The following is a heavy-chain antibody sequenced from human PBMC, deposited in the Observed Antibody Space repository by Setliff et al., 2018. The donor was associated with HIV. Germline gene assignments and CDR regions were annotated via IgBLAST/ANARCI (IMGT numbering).Heavy chain of an antibody. Sequence: GESLKISCKGSGYSFSNYWIAWVRQMPGKGLEWMGIIYPGYSDTTYNPSFQGQVTISADKSISTAYLRWSSLKASDSAMYYCARQERYCSGGSCYPQAFDIWGQGTMVTVSS. CDR1: GYSFSNYW. V-gene: IGHV5-51*01. CDR3: ARQERYCSGGSCYPQAFDI. D-gene: IGHD2-15*01. CDR2: IYPGYSDT. J-gene: IGHJ3*02.